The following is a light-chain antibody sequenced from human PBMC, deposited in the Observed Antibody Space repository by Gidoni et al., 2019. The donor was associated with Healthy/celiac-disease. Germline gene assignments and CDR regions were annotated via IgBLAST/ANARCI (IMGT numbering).Light chain of an antibody. CDR1: QSVSSY. CDR3: QQRSNWPPGYT. Sequence: EIVLTQSPANLSLSPGERATLSCRASQSVSSYLAWYQQKPGQAPRLLIYDASNRATGIRARFSGSGSGTDFTLTISSLEPEDFAVYYCQQRSNWPPGYTFGQGTKLEIK. CDR2: DAS. V-gene: IGKV3-11*01. J-gene: IGKJ2*01.